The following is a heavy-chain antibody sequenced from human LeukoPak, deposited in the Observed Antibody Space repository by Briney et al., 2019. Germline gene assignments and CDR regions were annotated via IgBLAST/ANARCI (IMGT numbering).Heavy chain of an antibody. CDR1: GYTFIGYY. J-gene: IGHJ4*02. D-gene: IGHD6-19*01. CDR2: INPNSGGT. V-gene: IGHV1-2*02. Sequence: ASVKVSCKASGYTFIGYYMHWVRQAPGQGLEWMGWINPNSGGTNYAQKFQGRATMTRDTSISTAYMELSRLRSDDTAVYYCARGRAVAGTMKYYFDYWGQGTLVTVSS. CDR3: ARGRAVAGTMKYYFDY.